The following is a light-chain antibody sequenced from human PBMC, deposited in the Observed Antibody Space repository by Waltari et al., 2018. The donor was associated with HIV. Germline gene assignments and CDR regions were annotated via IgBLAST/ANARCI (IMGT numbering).Light chain of an antibody. J-gene: IGKJ2*01. CDR1: QGISSY. CDR3: QQLNSYPYT. CDR2: AAS. Sequence: DIQLTQSPSFLSASVGDRVTITCRASQGISSYLAWYQQKPGKAPKLLIYAASTLQSGVPSWFSGSGSVTEFTLTISSLQPEDFATYYCQQLNSYPYTFGQGTKLEIK. V-gene: IGKV1-9*01.